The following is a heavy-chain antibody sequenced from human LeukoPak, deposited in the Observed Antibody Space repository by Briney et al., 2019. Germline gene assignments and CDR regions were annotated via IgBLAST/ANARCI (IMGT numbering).Heavy chain of an antibody. CDR1: GFTFSDYY. J-gene: IGHJ4*02. CDR3: ARARPVYYGGECGY. V-gene: IGHV3-11*01. Sequence: GGSLRLSCAASGFTFSDYYMTWIRQAPGKGLEWVSHISSSGSTIYYADSVTGRFTISRDNAKNSLYLQMNSLRAEDTAVYYCARARPVYYGGECGYWGQGTLVTVSS. CDR2: ISSSGSTI. D-gene: IGHD3-10*01.